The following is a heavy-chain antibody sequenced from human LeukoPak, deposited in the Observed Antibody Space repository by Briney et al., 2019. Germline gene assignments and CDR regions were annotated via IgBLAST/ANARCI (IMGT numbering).Heavy chain of an antibody. J-gene: IGHJ4*02. D-gene: IGHD6-19*01. CDR3: AKDNRRHYTSGPNPDSLH. V-gene: IGHV3-9*01. Sequence: GGSLRLSCAGSGFIFDNYAMHWVRQPPGKGLEWVSGISWNSGTIDYADSVRGRFTITRDNAKNSLYLQMDSLRVEDTAFYYCAKDNRRHYTSGPNPDSLHWGQGALVTVSS. CDR1: GFIFDNYA. CDR2: ISWNSGTI.